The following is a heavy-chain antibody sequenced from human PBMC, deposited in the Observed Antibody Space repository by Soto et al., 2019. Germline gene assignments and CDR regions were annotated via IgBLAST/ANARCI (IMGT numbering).Heavy chain of an antibody. CDR1: GFTFSSYA. Sequence: GGSLRLSCSASGFTFSSYAMHWVRQAPGKGLEYVSAISSNGGSTYYADSVKGRFTISRDNSKNTLYLQMSSLRAEDTAVYYCVKGAMVTPGTPSVLYWGQGTLVTVSS. V-gene: IGHV3-64D*08. CDR3: VKGAMVTPGTPSVLY. CDR2: ISSNGGST. D-gene: IGHD5-18*01. J-gene: IGHJ4*02.